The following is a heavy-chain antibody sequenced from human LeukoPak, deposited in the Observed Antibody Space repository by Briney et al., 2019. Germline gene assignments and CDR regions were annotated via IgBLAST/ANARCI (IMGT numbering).Heavy chain of an antibody. CDR2: ISSSSSYI. D-gene: IGHD6-13*01. J-gene: IGHJ4*02. CDR1: GFAFSSYS. V-gene: IGHV3-21*01. Sequence: GGSLRLSCAASGFAFSSYSMNWVRQAPGKGLDWVSSISSSSSYIYYADSVKGRFTISRDNAKNSLYLQMNSLRVEDTAVYYCAGDSSNWNIDYWGQGNPVTVSS. CDR3: AGDSSNWNIDY.